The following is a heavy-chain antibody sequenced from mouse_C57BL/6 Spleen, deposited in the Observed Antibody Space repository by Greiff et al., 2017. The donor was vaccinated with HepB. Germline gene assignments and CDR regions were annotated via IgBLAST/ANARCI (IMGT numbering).Heavy chain of an antibody. CDR2: IWSGGST. V-gene: IGHV2-2*01. J-gene: IGHJ1*03. CDR3: ATDYDEYFDV. D-gene: IGHD2-4*01. CDR1: GFSLTSYG. Sequence: QVQLKQSGPGLVQPSQSLSITCTVSGFSLTSYGVHWVRQSPGKGLEWLGVIWSGGSTDYNAAFISRLSISKDNSKSQVFFRMNSLQADDTAIYYCATDYDEYFDVWGTVATVTVSS.